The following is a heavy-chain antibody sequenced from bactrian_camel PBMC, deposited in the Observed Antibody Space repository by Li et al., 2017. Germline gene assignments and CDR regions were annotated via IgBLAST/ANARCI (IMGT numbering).Heavy chain of an antibody. V-gene: IGHV3S26*01. Sequence: HVQLVESGGGSVQAGGSLKLSCAYSGFADSRYCMAWFRQAPGKEREGLASIDSEGRTTSADSVKGRFIISRDNAEHTLYLQMNSLKPEDTGMYSCQTSGNVECYAWGPGTQVTVS. CDR2: IDSEGRTT. CDR3: QTSGNVECYA. J-gene: IGHJ4*01. CDR1: GFADSRYC. D-gene: IGHD1*01.